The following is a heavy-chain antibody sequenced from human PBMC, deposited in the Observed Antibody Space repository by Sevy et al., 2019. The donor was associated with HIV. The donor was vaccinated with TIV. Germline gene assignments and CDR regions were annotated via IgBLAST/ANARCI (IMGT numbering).Heavy chain of an antibody. Sequence: GGSLRLSCAASGFTFTNYDLHWVRQAPGKGLDWVAVISHDGRYKNYGDSVKVRFTISRDNLRNTLFLQMDTLRPDDTAVYFCARLVFCGGGRYYLDSWGQGALVTVS. CDR1: GFTFTNYD. D-gene: IGHD2-21*01. CDR3: ARLVFCGGGRYYLDS. J-gene: IGHJ4*02. V-gene: IGHV3-30*03. CDR2: ISHDGRYK.